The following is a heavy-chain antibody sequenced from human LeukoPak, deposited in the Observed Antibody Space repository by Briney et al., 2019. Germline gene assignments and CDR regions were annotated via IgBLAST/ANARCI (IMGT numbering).Heavy chain of an antibody. V-gene: IGHV3-48*03. CDR1: GFTFSSYE. Sequence: GGSLRLSCAASGFTFSSYEMNWVRQAPGKGLEWVSYISSSGSTIYYADSVKGRFTISRDNAKNSLYLQMNSLRAEDTAVYYCARVLSYGDYHVGYWGQGTLVTVSS. CDR3: ARVLSYGDYHVGY. J-gene: IGHJ4*02. CDR2: ISSSGSTI. D-gene: IGHD4-17*01.